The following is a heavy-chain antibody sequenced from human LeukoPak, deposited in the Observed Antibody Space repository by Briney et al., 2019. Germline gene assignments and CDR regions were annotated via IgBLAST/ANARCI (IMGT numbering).Heavy chain of an antibody. CDR1: GFTFSDYT. CDR2: ISSYGDNT. Sequence: GGSLRLPCVASGFTFSDYTMHWVRQAPGKGLEYVSAISSYGDNTYYANSVKDRFTISRDNSKNTLYLQMGSLRADDMAVYYCARATNSYGGNSDYWGQGTLVTVSS. V-gene: IGHV3-64*01. J-gene: IGHJ4*02. D-gene: IGHD4-23*01. CDR3: ARATNSYGGNSDY.